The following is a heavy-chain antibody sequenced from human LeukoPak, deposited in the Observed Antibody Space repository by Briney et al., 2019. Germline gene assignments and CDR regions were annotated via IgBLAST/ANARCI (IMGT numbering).Heavy chain of an antibody. D-gene: IGHD6-13*01. CDR3: AKDYTRSWTGGGFDI. CDR1: GFTFSSYG. V-gene: IGHV3-23*01. J-gene: IGHJ3*02. CDR2: ISGSGGRT. Sequence: LSGGSLRLSCATSGFTFSSYGLSWVRQAPGKGLEWVSTISGSGGRTYHADSVKGRFTISRDNSKNTLYLQMNSLRAEDTAIYYCAKDYTRSWTGGGFDIWGQGTMVTVSS.